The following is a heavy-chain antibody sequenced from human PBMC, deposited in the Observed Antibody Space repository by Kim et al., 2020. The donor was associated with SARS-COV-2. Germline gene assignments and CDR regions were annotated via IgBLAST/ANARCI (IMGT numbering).Heavy chain of an antibody. J-gene: IGHJ4*02. V-gene: IGHV3-7*04. CDR1: GFTLSSYW. CDR3: ARGSYGSGSYPFDY. Sequence: GGSLRLSCAASGFTLSSYWMSWVRQAPGKGLEWVANIKQDGSEKYYVDSVKGRFTISRDNAKNSLYLQMNSLRAEDTAVYYCARGSYGSGSYPFDYWGQGTLVTVSS. D-gene: IGHD3-10*01. CDR2: IKQDGSEK.